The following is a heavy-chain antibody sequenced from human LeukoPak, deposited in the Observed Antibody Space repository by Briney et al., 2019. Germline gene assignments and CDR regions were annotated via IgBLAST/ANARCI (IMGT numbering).Heavy chain of an antibody. D-gene: IGHD6-13*01. CDR3: ARDLISSSWYEEYFQH. V-gene: IGHV3-48*01. CDR1: GFTFSSYS. J-gene: IGHJ1*01. CDR2: ISSSSSTI. Sequence: GGSLRLPCAASGFTFSSYSMNWVRQAPGKGLEWVSYISSSSSTIYYADSVKGRFTISRDNAKNSLYLQMNSLRAEDTAVYYCARDLISSSWYEEYFQHWGQGTLVTVSS.